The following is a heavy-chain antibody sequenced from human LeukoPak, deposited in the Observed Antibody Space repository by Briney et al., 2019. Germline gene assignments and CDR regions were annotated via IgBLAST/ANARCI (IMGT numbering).Heavy chain of an antibody. Sequence: SEALSLTCAVSGYSITSGYYWGWIRQSPEKGLEWIGSIFHSGKIYYNLSLKSRVTISVDTSKNQFSLRLTSVTAADTAVHYCARGDIPDYWGQGTLVTVSS. J-gene: IGHJ4*02. V-gene: IGHV4-38-2*01. CDR3: ARGDIPDY. D-gene: IGHD2-21*01. CDR1: GYSITSGYY. CDR2: IFHSGKI.